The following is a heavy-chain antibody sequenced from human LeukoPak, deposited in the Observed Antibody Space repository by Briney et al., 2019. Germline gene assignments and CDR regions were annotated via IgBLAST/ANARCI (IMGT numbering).Heavy chain of an antibody. V-gene: IGHV1-69*04. CDR2: IIPILGIA. D-gene: IGHD3-10*01. CDR1: GGTFSSYA. Sequence: APVKVSCKASGGTFSSYAISWVRQAPGQGLEWMGRIIPILGIANYAQKFQGRVTITADKSTSTAYMELSSLRSEDTAVYYCARSVLWFRELYYFDYWGQGTLVTVSS. CDR3: ARSVLWFRELYYFDY. J-gene: IGHJ4*02.